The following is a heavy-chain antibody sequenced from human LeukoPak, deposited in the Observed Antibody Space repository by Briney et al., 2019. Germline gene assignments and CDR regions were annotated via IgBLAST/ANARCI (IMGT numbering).Heavy chain of an antibody. Sequence: SQTLSLTCAISGDTVSSNTAAYNWLRLSPSRGLEWLGRTYYRSTWLNDYAPSVRGRITVSPDTSKNQFSLQLSSVTPEDAAVYYCARDRLGMGYWGQGTPVTVSS. D-gene: IGHD7-27*01. V-gene: IGHV6-1*01. CDR3: ARDRLGMGY. J-gene: IGHJ4*02. CDR1: GDTVSSNTAA. CDR2: TYYRSTWLN.